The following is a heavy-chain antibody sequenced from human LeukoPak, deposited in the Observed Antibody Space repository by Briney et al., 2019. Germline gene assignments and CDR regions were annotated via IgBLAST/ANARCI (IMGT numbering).Heavy chain of an antibody. J-gene: IGHJ4*02. Sequence: GESLKISFKGSGYSFTSYWIGWVRQMPGKGLEWMGIIYPGDSDTRYSPSFQGQVTISADKSITTAYLQWSSLKDSDTAIYYCARRDSMSTFDYWGQGTRVTVSS. V-gene: IGHV5-51*01. CDR1: GYSFTSYW. CDR3: ARRDSMSTFDY. CDR2: IYPGDSDT. D-gene: IGHD5/OR15-5a*01.